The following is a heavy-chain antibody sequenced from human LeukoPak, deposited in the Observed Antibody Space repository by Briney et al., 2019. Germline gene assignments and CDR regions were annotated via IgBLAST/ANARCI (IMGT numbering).Heavy chain of an antibody. V-gene: IGHV1-69*05. Sequence: SVKVSCKASGGTFSSYAISWVRQAPGQGLEWVGGIIPIFGTANYAQKFQGRVTITTDESTNTAHMELSSLRSEDTAVYYCARDPCSTSCYRGGYYYYYMDVWGKGTTVTVSS. CDR1: GGTFSSYA. CDR2: IIPIFGTA. CDR3: ARDPCSTSCYRGGYYYYYMDV. D-gene: IGHD2-2*02. J-gene: IGHJ6*03.